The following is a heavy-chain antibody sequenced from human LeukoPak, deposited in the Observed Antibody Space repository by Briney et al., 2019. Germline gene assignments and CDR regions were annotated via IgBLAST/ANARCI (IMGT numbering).Heavy chain of an antibody. D-gene: IGHD7-27*01. CDR3: ARHYDDYASNWVQCCQH. V-gene: IGHV4-59*08. Sequence: PETLSLTCTVSGCSISSYYWSWIRQPPGKGLQRIGSIYYSGSTNYNPSLKSRVTIAVDTSKNQFSLKLSSVTAAATAAYYCARHYDDYASNWVQCCQHWGQGTLVTVSS. J-gene: IGHJ1*01. CDR1: GCSISSYY. CDR2: IYYSGST.